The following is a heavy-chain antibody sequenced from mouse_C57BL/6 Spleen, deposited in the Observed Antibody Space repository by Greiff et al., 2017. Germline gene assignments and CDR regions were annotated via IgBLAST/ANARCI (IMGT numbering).Heavy chain of an antibody. CDR3: ARYGYDVFDY. CDR2: IRNKANGYTT. CDR1: GFTFTDYY. J-gene: IGHJ2*01. D-gene: IGHD2-2*01. V-gene: IGHV7-3*01. Sequence: EVKLVESGGGLVQPGGSLSLSCAASGFTFTDYYMSWVRQPPGKALEWLGFIRNKANGYTTEYSASVKGRFTISRDNSQSILYLPMNALRAEDSATYYCARYGYDVFDYWGQGTTLTVSS.